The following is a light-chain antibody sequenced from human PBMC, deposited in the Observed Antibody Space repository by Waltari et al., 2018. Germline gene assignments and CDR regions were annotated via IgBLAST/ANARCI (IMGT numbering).Light chain of an antibody. CDR1: SSDVGGYNS. Sequence: QSALTQPSPVSGSPGQSITISCTGTSSDVGGYNSVSWYQQHTGKATKLMIYDVSYRPSGVSNRFSGSKSGNTASLTISGLRSEDEADYYCTSYISSSTRYVFGAGTKVTVL. CDR3: TSYISSSTRYV. V-gene: IGLV2-14*03. CDR2: DVS. J-gene: IGLJ1*01.